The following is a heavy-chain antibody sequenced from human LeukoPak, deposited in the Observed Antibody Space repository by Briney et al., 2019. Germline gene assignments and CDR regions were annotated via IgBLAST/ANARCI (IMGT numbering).Heavy chain of an antibody. D-gene: IGHD4-23*01. J-gene: IGHJ4*02. Sequence: GGSLRLSCATSGFTFSDYYMNWIRQAPGKGLEWVSYISSSGSAIHFAASVKGRFTISRDNAKKSVYLQMNSLRAEDTAIYYCARDFGRWGFDYWGQGTLVTVSS. V-gene: IGHV3-11*01. CDR3: ARDFGRWGFDY. CDR2: ISSSGSAI. CDR1: GFTFSDYY.